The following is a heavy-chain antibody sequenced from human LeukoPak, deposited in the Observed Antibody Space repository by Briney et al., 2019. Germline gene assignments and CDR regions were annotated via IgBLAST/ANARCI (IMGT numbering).Heavy chain of an antibody. J-gene: IGHJ4*02. Sequence: GGSLRLSCAASGFTFSSYAMSWVRQAPGKGLEWVSGISVSGAGTYYADSVKGWFTISRDNSKDTLYLQMNSLRAEDTAIFYCAKIVDNNYPRSVDSWGQGTLVTVSS. CDR2: ISVSGAGT. CDR3: AKIVDNNYPRSVDS. V-gene: IGHV3-23*01. CDR1: GFTFSSYA. D-gene: IGHD2-21*01.